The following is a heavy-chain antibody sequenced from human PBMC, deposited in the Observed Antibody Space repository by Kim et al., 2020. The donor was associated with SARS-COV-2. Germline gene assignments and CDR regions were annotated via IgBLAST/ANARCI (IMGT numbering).Heavy chain of an antibody. D-gene: IGHD1-7*01. J-gene: IGHJ6*02. V-gene: IGHV3-13*01. CDR1: GFTFSSYD. CDR2: IGTAGDT. CDR3: ARGTTGYYYYGMDV. Sequence: GGSLRLSCAASGFTFSSYDMHWVRQATGKGLEWVSAIGTAGDTYYPGSVKGRFTISRENAKNSLYLQMNSLRAGDTAVYYCARGTTGYYYYGMDVWGQGTTVTVSS.